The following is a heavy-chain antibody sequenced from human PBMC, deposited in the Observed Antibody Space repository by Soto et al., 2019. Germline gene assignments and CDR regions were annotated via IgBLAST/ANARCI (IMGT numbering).Heavy chain of an antibody. Sequence: SETLSLTCAVYGGSFSGYYWSWIRQPPGKGLEWIGEINHSGSTNYNPSLKSRVTISVDTSKNQFHLKLSSVTAADTAVYYCARGPYLSAVDYWGQGTLVTVSS. V-gene: IGHV4-34*01. CDR3: ARGPYLSAVDY. D-gene: IGHD3-10*01. CDR2: INHSGST. J-gene: IGHJ4*02. CDR1: GGSFSGYY.